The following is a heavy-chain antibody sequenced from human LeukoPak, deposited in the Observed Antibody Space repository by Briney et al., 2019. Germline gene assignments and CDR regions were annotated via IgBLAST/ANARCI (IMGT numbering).Heavy chain of an antibody. J-gene: IGHJ3*02. CDR2: IYYSGST. CDR1: GGSISTYY. D-gene: IGHD1-26*01. V-gene: IGHV4-59*01. Sequence: SETLSLTCTVSGGSISTYYWSWIRQPPGKGLEWIGYIYYSGSTSYNPSLKSRLSISVDTSKNQFSLKLTSVTAADTAVYYCARGVGAKAAFDIWGQGTMVTVSS. CDR3: ARGVGAKAAFDI.